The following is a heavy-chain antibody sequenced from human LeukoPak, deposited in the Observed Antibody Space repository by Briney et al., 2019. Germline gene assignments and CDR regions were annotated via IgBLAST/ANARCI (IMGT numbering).Heavy chain of an antibody. CDR3: ATEYYYDSTSDY. J-gene: IGHJ4*02. CDR2: FDPEDGET. Sequence: ASVKVSCKVSGYTLTELSMHGVRQAPGKGLEWMGGFDPEDGETIYAQKFQGRVTMTEDTSTDTAYMELSSLRSEDTAVYYCATEYYYDSTSDYWGQGTLVIVSS. V-gene: IGHV1-24*01. D-gene: IGHD3-22*01. CDR1: GYTLTELS.